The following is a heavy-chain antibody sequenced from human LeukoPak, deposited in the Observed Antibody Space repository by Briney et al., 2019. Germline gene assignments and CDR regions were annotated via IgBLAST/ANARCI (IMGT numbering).Heavy chain of an antibody. CDR3: ARRGHLSGYDPTNFGF. V-gene: IGHV1-8*01. J-gene: IGHJ4*02. D-gene: IGHD5-12*01. Sequence: ASVKVSCKTSGYTITTYDINWLRQATGQGLEWMGWMNPHSGNTGYARKFQDRVTMTRDTSTSTAYMELSSLRSEDAAVYYCARRGHLSGYDPTNFGFWGQGTLVTVSS. CDR1: GYTITTYD. CDR2: MNPHSGNT.